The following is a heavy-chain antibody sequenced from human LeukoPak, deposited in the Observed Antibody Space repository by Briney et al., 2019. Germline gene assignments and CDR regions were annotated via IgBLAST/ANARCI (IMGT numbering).Heavy chain of an antibody. Sequence: AASVKVSCKASGYTFTGYYMHWVRQAPGQGLEWMGWINPNSGGTNYAQKFQGWVTMTRDTSINTVYMEMSSLRSEDTAVYFCARVDGSPDYWGQGTLVTVSS. CDR2: INPNSGGT. V-gene: IGHV1-2*04. CDR1: GYTFTGYY. D-gene: IGHD2-15*01. CDR3: ARVDGSPDY. J-gene: IGHJ4*02.